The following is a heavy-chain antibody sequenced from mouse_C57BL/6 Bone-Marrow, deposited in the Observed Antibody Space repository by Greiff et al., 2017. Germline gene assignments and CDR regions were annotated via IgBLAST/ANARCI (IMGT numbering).Heavy chain of an antibody. J-gene: IGHJ2*01. CDR1: GYTFTDYE. D-gene: IGHD2-3*01. V-gene: IGHV1-15*01. CDR3: TRDGDGYPFDY. CDR2: LDPEPGGT. Sequence: QVQLQQSGAELVRPGASVTLSCKASGYTFTDYEMHWVKQTPVHGLEWIGALDPEPGGTAYNQKFKGKAILTADKSSSTAYMELRSLTSEDSAVYYCTRDGDGYPFDYWGQGTTLTVSS.